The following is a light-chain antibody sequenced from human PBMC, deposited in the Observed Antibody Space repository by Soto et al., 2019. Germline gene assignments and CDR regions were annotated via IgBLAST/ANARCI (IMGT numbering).Light chain of an antibody. CDR2: DNN. Sequence: QAVRTQPPSVSAAPGQKVTISCSGSSSNIGNNYVSWYQQLPGTAPKLLIYDNNKRPSGIPDRFSGSKSGTSATLGITGLQTGDEADYSSGTWDSTLTPRVFRTGTKVP. V-gene: IGLV1-51*01. CDR1: SSNIGNNY. J-gene: IGLJ1*01. CDR3: GTWDSTLTPRV.